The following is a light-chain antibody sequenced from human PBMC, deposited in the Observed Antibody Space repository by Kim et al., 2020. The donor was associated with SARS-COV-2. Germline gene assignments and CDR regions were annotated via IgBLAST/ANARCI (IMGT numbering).Light chain of an antibody. V-gene: IGLV3-21*01. Sequence: SYELTQPPSVSVAPGQTARITCGGNNIGEKTVHWFQHKPGQAPVLVIYYGSDRPFESPERFSGSNSGNTATLTITRVEAGDGADYYCQVWDTTSDHRVFGGGTQLTVL. CDR3: QVWDTTSDHRV. CDR1: NIGEKT. CDR2: YGS. J-gene: IGLJ3*02.